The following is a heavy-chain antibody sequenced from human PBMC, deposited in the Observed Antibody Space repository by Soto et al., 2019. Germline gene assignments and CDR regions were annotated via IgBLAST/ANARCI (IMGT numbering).Heavy chain of an antibody. CDR1: GGTFISYA. D-gene: IGHD3-3*01. V-gene: IGHV1-69*06. J-gene: IGHJ6*02. CDR2: IIPIFGTA. Sequence: ASVKVSCKASGGTFISYAISWVRQAPGQGLEWMGGIIPIFGTANYAQKFQGRVTITADKSTSTAYMELSSLRSEDTAVYYCARSSAIFGVVSFLDGMDVWGQGTTVTVSS. CDR3: ARSSAIFGVVSFLDGMDV.